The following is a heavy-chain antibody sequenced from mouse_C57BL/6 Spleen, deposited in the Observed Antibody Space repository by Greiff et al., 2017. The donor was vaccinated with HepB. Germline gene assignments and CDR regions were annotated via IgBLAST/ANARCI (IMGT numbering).Heavy chain of an antibody. Sequence: DVKLQESGPGLVKPSQSLSLTCSVTGYSITSGYYWNWIRQFPGNKLEWMGYISYDGSNNYNPSLKNRISITRDTSKNQFFLKLNSVTTEDTATYYCARDSDYGSSYYFDYWGQGTTLTVSS. CDR3: ARDSDYGSSYYFDY. CDR2: ISYDGSN. J-gene: IGHJ2*01. V-gene: IGHV3-6*01. D-gene: IGHD1-1*01. CDR1: GYSITSGYY.